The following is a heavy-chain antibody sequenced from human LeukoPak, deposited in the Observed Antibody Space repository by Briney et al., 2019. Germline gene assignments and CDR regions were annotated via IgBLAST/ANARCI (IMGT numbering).Heavy chain of an antibody. D-gene: IGHD3-10*01. J-gene: IGHJ4*02. CDR3: AKVRFGVTARYYFDY. CDR2: ISTSGGST. V-gene: IGHV3-23*01. Sequence: SGGSLRLSCAASGFTFSSYAMSWVRQAPGKGLEWVSVISTSGGSTYYADYVKGRFTISRDNSKNTLYLQMNSLRAEDTAVYYCAKVRFGVTARYYFDYWGQGTLVTVSS. CDR1: GFTFSSYA.